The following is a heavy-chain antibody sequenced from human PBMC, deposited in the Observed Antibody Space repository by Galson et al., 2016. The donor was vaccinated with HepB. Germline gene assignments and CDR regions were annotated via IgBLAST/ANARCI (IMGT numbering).Heavy chain of an antibody. V-gene: IGHV4-59*01. CDR1: GASISGYY. Sequence: SETLSLTCTVSGASISGYYLSWIRQPPGKGLEWIGEIYYSGRTNYNPSLKSRVTISVDTSKNQFSLKLSSVPAADTAVYYCARDDSGGWYGFHYGMDVWGQGTTVTVSS. CDR2: IYYSGRT. J-gene: IGHJ6*02. D-gene: IGHD6-19*01. CDR3: ARDDSGGWYGFHYGMDV.